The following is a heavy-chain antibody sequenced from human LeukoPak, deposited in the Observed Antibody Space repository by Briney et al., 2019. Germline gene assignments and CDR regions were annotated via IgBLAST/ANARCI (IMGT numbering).Heavy chain of an antibody. V-gene: IGHV1-69*04. CDR3: ARVPELPDF. D-gene: IGHD2-21*01. CDR2: IIPILGIA. J-gene: IGHJ4*02. Sequence: VASVKVSCKASGGTFSSYAISWVRQAPGQGLEWMGRIIPILGIANYAQKFQGRVTITADKSTSTAYMELSSLRYDDTAVYYCARVPELPDFWGQGTLVTVSS. CDR1: GGTFSSYA.